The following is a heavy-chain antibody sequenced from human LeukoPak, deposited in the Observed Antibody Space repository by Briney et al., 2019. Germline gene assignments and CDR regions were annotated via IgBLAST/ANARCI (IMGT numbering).Heavy chain of an antibody. CDR3: ARARYYYASGSNLDY. CDR1: GDSISSYY. V-gene: IGHV4-4*07. Sequence: SETLSLTCTVSGDSISSYYWSWIRQPAGKGLEWIGRIYTSGSTNYNPSLKSRVTISIDTSKNQFSLKLSSVTAADTAVYYCARARYYYASGSNLDYWGQGTLVTVSS. D-gene: IGHD3-10*01. CDR2: IYTSGST. J-gene: IGHJ4*02.